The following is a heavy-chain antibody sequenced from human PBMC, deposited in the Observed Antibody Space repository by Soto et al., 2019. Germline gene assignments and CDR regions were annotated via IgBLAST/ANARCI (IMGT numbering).Heavy chain of an antibody. Sequence: SGPTLVNPTETLTLTCTFSGFSLTTRGVGVGWIRQPPGKALEWLAVIYWDDDKRYSPSLKTRLILTKDTSKNQVVLTMTNMDSVDTATYFCAHVVITFGGVVADDAFDVRGQRTTVTV. CDR2: IYWDDDK. J-gene: IGHJ3*01. CDR1: GFSLTTRGVG. CDR3: AHVVITFGGVVADDAFDV. D-gene: IGHD3-16*02. V-gene: IGHV2-5*02.